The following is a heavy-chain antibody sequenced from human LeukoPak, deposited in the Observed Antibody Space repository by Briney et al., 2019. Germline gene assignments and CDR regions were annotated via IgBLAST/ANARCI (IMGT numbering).Heavy chain of an antibody. D-gene: IGHD1-26*01. CDR3: ATDRGSYHPGYYYYMDV. J-gene: IGHJ6*03. CDR2: FDPEDGET. CDR1: GYTFTSYD. Sequence: ASVKVSCKASGYTFTSYDINWVRQAPGKGLEWMGGFDPEDGETIYAQKFQGRVTMTEDTSTDTAYMELSSLRSEDTAVYYCATDRGSYHPGYYYYMDVWGKGTTVTVSS. V-gene: IGHV1-24*01.